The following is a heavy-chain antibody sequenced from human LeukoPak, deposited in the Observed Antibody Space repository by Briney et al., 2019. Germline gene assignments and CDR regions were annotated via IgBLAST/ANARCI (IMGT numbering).Heavy chain of an antibody. CDR2: ISSCSSYI. D-gene: IGHD3-3*01. V-gene: IGHV3-21*01. CDR1: GFTFSSYS. CDR3: ARVYSTIFGVVRNWFDP. J-gene: IGHJ5*02. Sequence: PGGSLRLSCAASGFTFSSYSMNWVRQAPGKGLEWVSSISSCSSYIYYADSVKGRFTISRDNAKNSLYLQMNSLRAEDTAVYYCARVYSTIFGVVRNWFDPWGQGTLVTVSS.